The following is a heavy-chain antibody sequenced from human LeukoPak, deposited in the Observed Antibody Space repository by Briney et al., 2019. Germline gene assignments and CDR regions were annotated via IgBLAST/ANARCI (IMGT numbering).Heavy chain of an antibody. CDR3: ARGSDDFWSGYSPSY. Sequence: GASVKVSCQASGYTFTGYYMHCVRQAPGQGLEWMGWINPNSGGTNYAQKFQGRVTMTRDTSISTAYMELSRLRSDDTAVYYCARGSDDFWSGYSPSYWGQGTLVTVSS. CDR1: GYTFTGYY. J-gene: IGHJ4*02. V-gene: IGHV1-2*02. CDR2: INPNSGGT. D-gene: IGHD3-3*01.